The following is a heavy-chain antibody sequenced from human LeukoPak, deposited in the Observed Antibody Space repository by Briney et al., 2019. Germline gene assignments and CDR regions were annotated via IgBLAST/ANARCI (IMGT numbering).Heavy chain of an antibody. V-gene: IGHV1-69*05. Sequence: GSSVKVSCKTSGGTFSNSAISWVRQAPGQGIEWVGGIMHLFGTAGYAQKFQGRVTITKEESTRTVYLEMTSLTPDATAVYYCARDVHGDYGSGWFDPWGQGTLVSVSS. D-gene: IGHD4-17*01. CDR1: GGTFSNSA. CDR3: ARDVHGDYGSGWFDP. CDR2: IMHLFGTA. J-gene: IGHJ5*02.